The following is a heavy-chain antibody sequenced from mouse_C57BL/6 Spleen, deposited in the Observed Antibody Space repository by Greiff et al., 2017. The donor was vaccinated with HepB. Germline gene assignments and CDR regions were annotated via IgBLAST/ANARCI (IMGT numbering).Heavy chain of an antibody. V-gene: IGHV1-54*01. D-gene: IGHD1-1*01. CDR1: GYAFTNYL. J-gene: IGHJ4*01. CDR3: ARASSYGYYAMDY. CDR2: INPGSGGT. Sequence: VQLQQSGAELVRPGTSAKVSCKASGYAFTNYLIEWVKQRPGQGLEWIGVINPGSGGTNYNEKFKGKATLTADKSSSTAYMQLSSLTSEDSAVYFCARASSYGYYAMDYWGQGTSVTVSS.